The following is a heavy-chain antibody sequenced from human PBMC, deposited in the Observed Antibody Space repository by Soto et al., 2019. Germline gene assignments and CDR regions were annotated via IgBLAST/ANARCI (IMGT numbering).Heavy chain of an antibody. D-gene: IGHD6-19*01. V-gene: IGHV1-46*01. CDR3: ARDISSRQWRPMGAFDI. CDR2: INPNGGST. CDR1: GYIFINYY. Sequence: ASVKVSCKASGYIFINYYIHWVRQAPGQGLEWIGIINPNGGSTNYAQKFRGRVTMARDTSTSTVYMDLSSLRSEDTAVYYCARDISSRQWRPMGAFDIWGQGTMVTVSS. J-gene: IGHJ3*02.